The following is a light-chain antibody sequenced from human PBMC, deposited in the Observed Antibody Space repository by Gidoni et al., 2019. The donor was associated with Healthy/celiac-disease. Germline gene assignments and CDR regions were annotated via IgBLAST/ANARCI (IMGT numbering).Light chain of an antibody. CDR2: DAS. Sequence: EIVLTQSPATLSLSPGERATLSCRASQSISNYLAWYQQQPGQAPRLLIYDASNRATGIPARFSGSGSGTDFTLTISSLQPEDFAVYYCQQRSTWPPWTFGQGTKVEIK. CDR3: QQRSTWPPWT. CDR1: QSISNY. J-gene: IGKJ1*01. V-gene: IGKV3-11*01.